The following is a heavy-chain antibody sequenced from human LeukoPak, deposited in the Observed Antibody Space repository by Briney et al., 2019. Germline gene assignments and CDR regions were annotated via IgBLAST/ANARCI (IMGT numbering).Heavy chain of an antibody. CDR1: GGSFSGYY. Sequence: SETLSLTCAVYGGSFSGYYWSWIRQPPGKGLEWIGEINHSGSTNYNPSLKSRVTISVDTSKNQFSLKLSSVTAADTAVYYCARAGTSGWYRCWGQGTLVTVSS. CDR3: ARAGTSGWYRC. J-gene: IGHJ4*02. V-gene: IGHV4-34*01. D-gene: IGHD6-19*01. CDR2: INHSGST.